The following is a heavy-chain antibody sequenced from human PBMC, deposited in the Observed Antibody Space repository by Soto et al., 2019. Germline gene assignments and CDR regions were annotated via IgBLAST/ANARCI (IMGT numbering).Heavy chain of an antibody. V-gene: IGHV4-34*01. D-gene: IGHD1-1*01. J-gene: IGHJ3*02. CDR1: GGFVSSCSSY. Sequence: QVQLQPWGAGLLKPSETLSLTCAVYGGFVSSCSSYWSWIRQPPGKGLEWIGEMSHSGGTRFNPSRTNRANKSVGTSKNQFSLKMSSVTAADTALYYCARVERGTATTVVDACDIWGPATIVSVSS. CDR2: MSHSGGT. CDR3: ARVERGTATTVVDACDI.